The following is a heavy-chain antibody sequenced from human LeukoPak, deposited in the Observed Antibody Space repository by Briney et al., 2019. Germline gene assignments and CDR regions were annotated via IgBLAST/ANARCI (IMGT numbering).Heavy chain of an antibody. CDR1: GFTFSAYA. CDR2: ISGSGGST. CDR3: AKDRSWAATTTRLYSFDY. J-gene: IGHJ4*02. Sequence: GGSLRLSCEASGFTFSAYAMTWVRQAPGKGLEWVSGISGSGGSTYYADSVKGRFTISRDNSKNTLYLQMSSLRAEDTAVYYCAKDRSWAATTTRLYSFDYWGQGTLVTVSS. V-gene: IGHV3-23*01. D-gene: IGHD1-26*01.